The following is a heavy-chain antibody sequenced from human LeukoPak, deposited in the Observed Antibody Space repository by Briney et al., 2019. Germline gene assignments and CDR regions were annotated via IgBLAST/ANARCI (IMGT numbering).Heavy chain of an antibody. Sequence: SSQTLSLTCAISGDSVSSNSAAWNWIRQSPSKGLEWLVRTYYRSKWYNDYAVSVKSRITINPDTSKNQFSLQLNSVTPEDTAVYYCGRVGGRSKAAKGDAFDIWGQGTMVTVSS. V-gene: IGHV6-1*01. D-gene: IGHD6-6*01. CDR3: GRVGGRSKAAKGDAFDI. J-gene: IGHJ3*02. CDR1: GDSVSSNSAA. CDR2: TYYRSKWYN.